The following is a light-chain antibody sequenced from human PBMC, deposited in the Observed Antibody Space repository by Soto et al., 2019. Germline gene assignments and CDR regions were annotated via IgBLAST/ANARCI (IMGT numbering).Light chain of an antibody. CDR2: DAS. V-gene: IGKV3-11*01. Sequence: EIVLTQSPATLSLSPGERATLSYRASQSVSSYLAWYQQKPGQSPRLLIYDASNRATGIPARFSGSGSGTDFTLTISILEPEDFAVYYCQQRSNWPPITFGQGTRLEIK. CDR1: QSVSSY. CDR3: QQRSNWPPIT. J-gene: IGKJ5*01.